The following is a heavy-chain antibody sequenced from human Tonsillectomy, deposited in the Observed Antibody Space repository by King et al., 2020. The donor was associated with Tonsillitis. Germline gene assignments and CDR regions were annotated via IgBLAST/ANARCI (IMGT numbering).Heavy chain of an antibody. CDR3: ARDAVYGLDY. CDR2: CSAYNGHT. Sequence: VQLVHSGAEVKKPGASVKVSCKASGYTFTTYGITWLRQAPGQGLECIGWCSAYNGHTNYAQKLQGRVTMTTDTSTNTAYMELRSLRSDDTAVFYCARDAVYGLDYWGQGTLVTVSS. CDR1: GYTFTTYG. D-gene: IGHD2/OR15-2a*01. V-gene: IGHV1-18*01. J-gene: IGHJ4*02.